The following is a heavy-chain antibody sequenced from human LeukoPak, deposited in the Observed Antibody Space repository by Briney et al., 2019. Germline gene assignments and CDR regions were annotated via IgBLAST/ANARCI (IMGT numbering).Heavy chain of an antibody. CDR3: ARDLHWNDDDAFDI. J-gene: IGHJ3*02. D-gene: IGHD1-1*01. CDR1: GYTFTSYG. Sequence: GASVKVSCKASGYTFTSYGISWVRQAPGQGLEWMGWISAYNGNTNYAQKLQGRVTMTTDTSTSTAYMELRSLRSDDTAVYYCARDLHWNDDDAFDIWGQGTMVTVSS. CDR2: ISAYNGNT. V-gene: IGHV1-18*01.